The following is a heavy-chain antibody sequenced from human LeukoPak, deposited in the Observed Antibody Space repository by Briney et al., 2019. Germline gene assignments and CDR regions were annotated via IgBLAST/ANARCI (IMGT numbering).Heavy chain of an antibody. J-gene: IGHJ5*02. Sequence: ASVKVSCKASGYTFTGYYMHWVRQAPGQGLEWLGWINPNSGGTNYAQKFQGRVTMTRDTSISTAYMELSRLRSDDTAVYYCARGGGHSSGCKWSWGQGTLVTVSS. D-gene: IGHD6-19*01. CDR1: GYTFTGYY. V-gene: IGHV1-2*02. CDR2: INPNSGGT. CDR3: ARGGGHSSGCKWS.